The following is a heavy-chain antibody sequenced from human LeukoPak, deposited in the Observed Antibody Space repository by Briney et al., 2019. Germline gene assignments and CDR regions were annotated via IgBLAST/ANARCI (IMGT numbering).Heavy chain of an antibody. J-gene: IGHJ3*02. CDR2: INPNSGGT. CDR3: ARVAYYYDSSGHDAFDI. Sequence: ASVKVSCKASGYTFTGYYMHWVRHAPGQGLEWMGWINPNSGGTNYAQKFQGRVTMTRDTSISTAYMELSRLRSDDTAVYYCARVAYYYDSSGHDAFDIWGQGTMVTVSS. V-gene: IGHV1-2*02. CDR1: GYTFTGYY. D-gene: IGHD3-22*01.